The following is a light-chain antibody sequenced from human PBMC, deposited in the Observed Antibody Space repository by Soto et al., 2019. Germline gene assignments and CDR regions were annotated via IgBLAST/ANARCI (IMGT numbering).Light chain of an antibody. CDR1: QGISNY. CDR2: AAS. Sequence: DIPISQSPSSLSASVGDRVTITCRASQGISNYLAWYQQKPGKVPKLLIYAASTLQSGVPSRFSGSGSGTDFTLTISSLQPEDVATYYCQKYNSAPQTFGQGTKVDIK. V-gene: IGKV1-27*01. CDR3: QKYNSAPQT. J-gene: IGKJ1*01.